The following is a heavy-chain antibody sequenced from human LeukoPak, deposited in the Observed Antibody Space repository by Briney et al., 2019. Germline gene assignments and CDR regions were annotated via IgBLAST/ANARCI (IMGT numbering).Heavy chain of an antibody. V-gene: IGHV3-48*03. CDR3: ARDDSSGSMGTTRYFDC. Sequence: GGSLRLSCAASGFTFSSYDMNWVRQAPGKGLEWISYICSTGGTIYYADSVKGRFTISRDNAKNSLFPHMNSLRAEDTAVYYCARDDSSGSMGTTRYFDCWGQGTLVTVSS. D-gene: IGHD3-22*01. J-gene: IGHJ4*02. CDR1: GFTFSSYD. CDR2: ICSTGGTI.